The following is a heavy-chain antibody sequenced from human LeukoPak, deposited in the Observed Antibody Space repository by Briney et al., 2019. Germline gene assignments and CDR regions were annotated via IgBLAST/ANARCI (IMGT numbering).Heavy chain of an antibody. V-gene: IGHV1-2*02. Sequence: ASVKVSCKVSGYTFTGYYMHWVRQAPGQGLEWMGWINPNSGGTNYAQKFQGRVTMTRDTSISTAYMELSRLRSDDTAVYYCARGPHYCSSTSCYFFAYYYYYYYMDVWGKGTTVTVS. CDR1: GYTFTGYY. CDR3: ARGPHYCSSTSCYFFAYYYYYYYMDV. J-gene: IGHJ6*03. D-gene: IGHD2-2*01. CDR2: INPNSGGT.